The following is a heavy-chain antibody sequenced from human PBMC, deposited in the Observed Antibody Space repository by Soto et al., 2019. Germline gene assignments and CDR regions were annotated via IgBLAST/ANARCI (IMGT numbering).Heavy chain of an antibody. CDR3: ARELKEPGSYYYYGLDV. V-gene: IGHV1-69*13. D-gene: IGHD3-10*01. CDR2: IIPTIGTT. CDR1: GVSFSTYG. J-gene: IGHJ6*02. Sequence: SVKVSCKASGVSFSTYGITWVRQAPGQGLEWMGGIIPTIGTTKYAQKFQGRVTITADASTTTAYVELSSLRSDDTAAYYCARELKEPGSYYYYGLDVWGQGTTVTVSS.